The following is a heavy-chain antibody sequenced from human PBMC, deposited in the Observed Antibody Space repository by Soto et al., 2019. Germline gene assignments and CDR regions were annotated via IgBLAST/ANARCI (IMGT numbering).Heavy chain of an antibody. CDR3: VQSRCGGDCLQSYSSHSYYGLDV. D-gene: IGHD2-21*02. V-gene: IGHV2-5*02. Sequence: SGPTLVNPTQTLTLTCTFSGFSLSTTGVGVGWNRQPPGKALEWLALIYLDDDKRYNPSLNSRLTITKDTSKNQVVLAMTNVDPVDTATYYCVQSRCGGDCLQSYSSHSYYGLDVWGQGTTVTVSS. J-gene: IGHJ6*02. CDR2: IYLDDDK. CDR1: GFSLSTTGVG.